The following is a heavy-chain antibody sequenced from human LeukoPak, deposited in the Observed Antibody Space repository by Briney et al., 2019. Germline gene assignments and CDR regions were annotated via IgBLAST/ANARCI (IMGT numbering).Heavy chain of an antibody. CDR3: ARGIGLWFGELYFDY. J-gene: IGHJ4*02. CDR2: INHSGST. V-gene: IGHV4-34*01. Sequence: ASETLSLTCAVYGGSFSGYYWSWIRQPPGEGLEWIGEINHSGSTNYNPSLKSRVTISVDTSKNQFSLKLSSVTAAATAVYYCARGIGLWFGELYFDYWGQGTLVTVSS. D-gene: IGHD3-10*01. CDR1: GGSFSGYY.